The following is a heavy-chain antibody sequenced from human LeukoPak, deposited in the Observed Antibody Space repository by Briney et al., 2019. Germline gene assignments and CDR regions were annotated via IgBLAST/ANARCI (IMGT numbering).Heavy chain of an antibody. J-gene: IGHJ4*02. V-gene: IGHV3-9*01. CDR3: AKDISGYSYGPFDY. CDR2: ISWNSGSI. CDR1: GFTFDDYA. D-gene: IGHD5-18*01. Sequence: GRSLRLSCAASGFTFDDYAMHWVRQAPGKGLEWVSGISWNSGSIGYADSVKGRFTTSRDNAKNSLYLQMNSLRAEDTALYYCAKDISGYSYGPFDYWGQGTLVTVSS.